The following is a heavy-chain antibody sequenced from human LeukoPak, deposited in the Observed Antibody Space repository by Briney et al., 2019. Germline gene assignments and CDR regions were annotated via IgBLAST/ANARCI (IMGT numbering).Heavy chain of an antibody. CDR3: AKDQVGGYYYYYYMDV. J-gene: IGHJ6*03. Sequence: GGSLRLSCAASGFTFSSYGMHWVRQAPGKGLEWVAFIRYDGSNKYYADSVKGRFTISRDNSKNTLYLQMNSLRAEDTAVYYCAKDQVGGYYYYYYMDVWGKGTTVTVSS. V-gene: IGHV3-30*02. CDR2: IRYDGSNK. CDR1: GFTFSSYG. D-gene: IGHD1-26*01.